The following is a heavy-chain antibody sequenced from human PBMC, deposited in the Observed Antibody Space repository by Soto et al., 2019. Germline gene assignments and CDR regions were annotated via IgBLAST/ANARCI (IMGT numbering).Heavy chain of an antibody. CDR2: INHSGST. J-gene: IGHJ4*02. Sequence: QVQLQQWGAGLLKPSETLSLACAVYGGSFSGYYWSWIRQPPGKGLEWIGEINHSGSTNYNPSLKSRVXXSXDXXKNQFSLKLSSVTAADTAVYYCARGNYGGNYPPGYWGQGTLVTVSS. CDR1: GGSFSGYY. V-gene: IGHV4-34*01. CDR3: ARGNYGGNYPPGY. D-gene: IGHD4-17*01.